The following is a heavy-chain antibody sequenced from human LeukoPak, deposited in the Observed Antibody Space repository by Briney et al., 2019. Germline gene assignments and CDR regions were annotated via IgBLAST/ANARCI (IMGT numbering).Heavy chain of an antibody. CDR1: GYTFTSYG. Sequence: ASVKVSFKASGYTFTSYGISWVRQAPGQGLGWMGWISAYNGNTNYAQKLQGRVTMTTDTSTSTAYMELRSLRSDDTAVYYCARGGRVRTARGYFDYWGQGTLVTVSS. CDR2: ISAYNGNT. V-gene: IGHV1-18*01. J-gene: IGHJ4*02. CDR3: ARGGRVRTARGYFDY. D-gene: IGHD3/OR15-3a*01.